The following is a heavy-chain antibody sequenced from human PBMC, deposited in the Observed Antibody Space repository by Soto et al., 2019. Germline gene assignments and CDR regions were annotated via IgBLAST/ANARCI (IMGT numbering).Heavy chain of an antibody. J-gene: IGHJ4*02. V-gene: IGHV3-72*01. CDR3: VRTSHYGSGTWNFDF. D-gene: IGHD3-10*01. CDR1: GFTLSDNY. CDR2: TRNKANRYTT. Sequence: EVQLVESGGGLVQPGGSLRLSCAGSGFTLSDNYMDWVRQAPGKGLEWVGRTRNKANRYTTEYAASVKGRFTVSRDESMNSLHLQMNSLKTEDTAVYYCVRTSHYGSGTWNFDFWGQGTGVTVSS.